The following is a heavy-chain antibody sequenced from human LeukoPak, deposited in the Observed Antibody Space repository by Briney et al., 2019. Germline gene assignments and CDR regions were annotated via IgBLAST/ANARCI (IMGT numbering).Heavy chain of an antibody. J-gene: IGHJ4*02. D-gene: IGHD2-21*02. V-gene: IGHV1-18*01. CDR3: ARGPIVVVTATHPDLDY. Sequence: ASVKVSCKASGYTFASYGISLVRQAPGQGREWMGWISAYNGNTNYAQKLQARVTMTTDTSTSTAYMELRSLRSGDTAVYYCARGPIVVVTATHPDLDYWGQGTLVTVSS. CDR2: ISAYNGNT. CDR1: GYTFASYG.